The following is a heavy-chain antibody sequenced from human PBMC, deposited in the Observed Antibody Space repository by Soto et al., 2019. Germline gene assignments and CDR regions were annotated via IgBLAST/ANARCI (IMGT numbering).Heavy chain of an antibody. Sequence: PSESLSLTCSVSGGTISGYYWTWIRQPAGKGLEWIGRIYSSGNTKYNPSLQSRVTMSLDTSNNQFSLRLTSVTAADTAVYYCARGQRFSDWFDPWGQGTLVTVSS. CDR1: GGTISGYY. J-gene: IGHJ5*02. CDR3: ARGQRFSDWFDP. CDR2: IYSSGNT. V-gene: IGHV4-4*07. D-gene: IGHD3-3*01.